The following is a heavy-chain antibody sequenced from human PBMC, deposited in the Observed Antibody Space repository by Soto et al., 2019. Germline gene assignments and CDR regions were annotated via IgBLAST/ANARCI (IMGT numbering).Heavy chain of an antibody. CDR1: GGSISSSSYY. CDR2: IYYSGST. CDR3: ASGAVAGPFYYYYYYGMDV. Sequence: SETLSLTCTVSGGSISSSSYYWGWIRQPPGKGLEWIGSIYYSGSTYYNPSLKSRVTISVDTSKNQFSLKLSSVTAADTAVYYCASGAVAGPFYYYYYYGMDVWGQGTTVTVSS. D-gene: IGHD6-19*01. J-gene: IGHJ6*02. V-gene: IGHV4-39*01.